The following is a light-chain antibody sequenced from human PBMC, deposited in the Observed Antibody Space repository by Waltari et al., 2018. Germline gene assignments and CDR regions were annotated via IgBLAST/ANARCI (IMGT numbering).Light chain of an antibody. CDR1: QSVSRS. Sequence: EIVLTPSPGPMSLSPGERATLSCRASQSVSRSLAWYQQKPGQALRLLIYGASTRATVIPDRFTGSGSGTDFSLTISSLEPEDFAIYFCQNYVRLPATFGQGTKVEIK. V-gene: IGKV3-20*01. CDR3: QNYVRLPAT. CDR2: GAS. J-gene: IGKJ1*01.